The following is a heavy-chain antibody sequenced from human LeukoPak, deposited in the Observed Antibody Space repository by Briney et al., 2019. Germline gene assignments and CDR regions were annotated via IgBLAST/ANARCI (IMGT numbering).Heavy chain of an antibody. CDR2: ISSSSSYI. CDR3: ARDRGAWYCSGGSCYSYRFDY. D-gene: IGHD2-15*01. J-gene: IGHJ4*02. V-gene: IGHV3-21*01. Sequence: GGSLRLSCAASGFTFSSYSMNWVRQAPGKGLEWVSSISSSSSYIYYADSVKGRFTISRDNAKNSLYLQMNSLRAEDTAVYYCARDRGAWYCSGGSCYSYRFDYWGQGTLVTVSS. CDR1: GFTFSSYS.